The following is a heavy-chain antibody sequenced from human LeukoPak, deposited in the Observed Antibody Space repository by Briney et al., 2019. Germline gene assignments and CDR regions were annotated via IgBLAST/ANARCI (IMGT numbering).Heavy chain of an antibody. CDR2: ISGSGGST. Sequence: GGSLRLSXAASGFTFSSYAMSWVRQAPGPGLEWVSAISGSGGSTYYADSVKGRFTTSRDNSKNTLYLQMNSLRAEDTAVYYCAKGPDCSSTSCYARRFSFAYWGQGTLVTVSS. CDR3: AKGPDCSSTSCYARRFSFAY. V-gene: IGHV3-23*01. J-gene: IGHJ4*02. CDR1: GFTFSSYA. D-gene: IGHD2-2*01.